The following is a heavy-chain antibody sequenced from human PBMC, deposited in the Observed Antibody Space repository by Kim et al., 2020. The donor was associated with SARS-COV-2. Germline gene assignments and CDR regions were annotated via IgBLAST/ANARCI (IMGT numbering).Heavy chain of an antibody. Sequence: SETLSLTCTVSGGSISSGGYYWSWIRQHPGKGLEWIGYIYYSGSTYYNPSLKSRVTISVDTSKNQFSLKLSSVTAADTAVYYCARGSLWFGELLEGWFDPWGQGTLVTVSS. D-gene: IGHD3-10*01. CDR1: GGSISSGGYY. V-gene: IGHV4-31*03. J-gene: IGHJ5*02. CDR2: IYYSGST. CDR3: ARGSLWFGELLEGWFDP.